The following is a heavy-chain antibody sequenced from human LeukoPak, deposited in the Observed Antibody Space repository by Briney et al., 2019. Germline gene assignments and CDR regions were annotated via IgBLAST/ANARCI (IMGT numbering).Heavy chain of an antibody. Sequence: GSLRLSCAASGFTFSSYSMNWVRQAPGKGLEWVSSISSSSSYIYYADSVKGRFTISRDNAKNSLYLQMNSLRAEGTAVYYCARDSVLHPWFDPWGQGTLVTVSS. CDR1: GFTFSSYS. V-gene: IGHV3-21*01. CDR2: ISSSSSYI. CDR3: ARDSVLHPWFDP. J-gene: IGHJ5*02. D-gene: IGHD3-10*01.